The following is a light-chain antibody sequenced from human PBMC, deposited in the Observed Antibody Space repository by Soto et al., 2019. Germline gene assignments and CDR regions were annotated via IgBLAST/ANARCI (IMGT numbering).Light chain of an antibody. CDR1: QSISSY. V-gene: IGKV1-39*01. Sequence: DIQMTQSPSSLSASVGDRVTITCRASQSISSYLNWYQQKPGKAPKLLIYAASSLQSGVPSGFSGSGSGTDFTLTISSLQPEDFATYYCQQSYSTGVTFGPGTKVDIK. CDR2: AAS. J-gene: IGKJ3*01. CDR3: QQSYSTGVT.